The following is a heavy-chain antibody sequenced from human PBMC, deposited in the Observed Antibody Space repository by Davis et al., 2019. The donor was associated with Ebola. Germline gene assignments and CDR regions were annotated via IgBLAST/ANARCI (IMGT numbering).Heavy chain of an antibody. CDR2: ISSSSSTT. CDR3: ARKTHLDY. J-gene: IGHJ4*02. CDR1: GFTFSNYN. V-gene: IGHV3-48*01. Sequence: GESLKISCAASGFTFSNYNMNWVRQAPGKGLEWVSHISSSSSTTNYVDSVKGRFTISRDNSKNTLYLQMNSLRAEDTAVYYCARKTHLDYWGQGTLVTVSS.